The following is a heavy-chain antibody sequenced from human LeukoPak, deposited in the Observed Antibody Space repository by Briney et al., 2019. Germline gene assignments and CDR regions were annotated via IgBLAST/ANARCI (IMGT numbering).Heavy chain of an antibody. CDR1: GFTFSSYE. CDR3: ARGGYDSGSYYKGPLYYFGY. V-gene: IGHV3-21*01. CDR2: ISSSSSYI. D-gene: IGHD3-10*01. J-gene: IGHJ4*02. Sequence: GGSLRLSCAASGFTFSSYEMNWVRQAPGKGLEWVSSISSSSSYIYYADSVKGRFTISRDNAKNSLYLQMNSLRAEDTAVYYCARGGYDSGSYYKGPLYYFGYWGQGTLVTVSS.